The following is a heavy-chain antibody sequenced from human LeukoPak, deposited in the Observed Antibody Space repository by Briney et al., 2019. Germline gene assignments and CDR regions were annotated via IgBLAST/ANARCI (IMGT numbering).Heavy chain of an antibody. CDR3: AKVRSYDNNGYYDY. Sequence: QTGGSLRLSCAASGFTFDDYAMHWVRQAPGKGLEWVSLISWDGGSTYYADSVKGRFTISRDNSKNSLYLQMNSLRAEDTALYSCAKVRSYDNNGYYDYWGQGTLSPSPQ. V-gene: IGHV3-43D*04. CDR1: GFTFDDYA. CDR2: ISWDGGST. D-gene: IGHD3-22*01. J-gene: IGHJ4*02.